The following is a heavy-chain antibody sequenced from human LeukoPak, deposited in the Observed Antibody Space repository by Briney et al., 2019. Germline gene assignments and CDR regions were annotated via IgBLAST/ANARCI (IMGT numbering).Heavy chain of an antibody. CDR1: GASIRSSF. D-gene: IGHD1-26*01. CDR2: LSMRGTT. CDR3: TRNRGYYVNDY. J-gene: IGHJ4*02. Sequence: SETLSLTCTVSGASIRSSFWYWIRQPPGRGLEWIGYLSMRGTTNYNPSLKSRVTISADTSENQFSLKVSSVTAADTAVYYCTRNRGYYVNDYWGQGILVTVSS. V-gene: IGHV4-59*01.